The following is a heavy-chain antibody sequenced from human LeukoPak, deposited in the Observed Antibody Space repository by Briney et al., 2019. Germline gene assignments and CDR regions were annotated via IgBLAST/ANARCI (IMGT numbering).Heavy chain of an antibody. J-gene: IGHJ4*02. CDR1: GGSISNTDYF. D-gene: IGHD6-13*01. Sequence: PSETLSLTCTVSGGSISNTDYFWDSIRQPPGKGLEWIGTIYYSGSTYYNPSPKSRVTMPVDTSKNQFSLKLSSVTAADTAVYYCARRLRIAAAVDYWGQGTLVTVSS. CDR2: IYYSGST. CDR3: ARRLRIAAAVDY. V-gene: IGHV4-39*01.